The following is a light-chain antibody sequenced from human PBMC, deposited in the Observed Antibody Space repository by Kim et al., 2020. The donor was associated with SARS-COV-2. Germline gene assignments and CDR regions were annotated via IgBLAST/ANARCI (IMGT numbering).Light chain of an antibody. CDR3: LLYYDGAQV. CDR1: TGAVTSGYY. J-gene: IGLJ2*01. Sequence: PGGTVTLTCASSTGAVTSGYYPNWFQQKPGQAPRALIYSIQKRHSWTPARFSGSLLGGKAALTLSGAQPEDEAEYYCLLYYDGAQVFGGGTQLTVL. V-gene: IGLV7-43*01. CDR2: SIQ.